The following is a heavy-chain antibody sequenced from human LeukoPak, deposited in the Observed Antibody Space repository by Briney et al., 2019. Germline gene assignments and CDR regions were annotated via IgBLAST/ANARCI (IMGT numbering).Heavy chain of an antibody. CDR2: ISGSGGST. CDR3: ARDMRAGSWGEYYYGMDV. D-gene: IGHD1-26*01. V-gene: IGHV3-23*01. J-gene: IGHJ6*02. CDR1: GFTFSSYA. Sequence: GGSLRLSCAASGFTFSSYAMSWVRQAPGKGLEWVSAISGSGGSTYYADSVKGRFTISRDNAKNSLYLQMNSLRAEDTAVYYCARDMRAGSWGEYYYGMDVWGQGTTVTVSS.